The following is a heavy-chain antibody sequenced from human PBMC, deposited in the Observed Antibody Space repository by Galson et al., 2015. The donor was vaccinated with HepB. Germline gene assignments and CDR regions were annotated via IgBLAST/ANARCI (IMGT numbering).Heavy chain of an antibody. CDR1: GYTFTGYY. CDR3: AREGPTLHITTHHSVPGSLAAASPGSASAPTLFPRVS. J-gene: IGHJ5*01. CDR2: INPNSGGT. D-gene: IGHD1-26*01. V-gene: IGHV1-2*02. Sequence: SVKVSCKASGYTFTGYYMHWVRQAPGQGLEGMGWINPNSGGTNYAQKFQGRVTMTRDTSISTAYMELSRLRADDTAVYYCAREGPTLHITTHHSVPGSLAAASPGSASAPTLFPRVSW.